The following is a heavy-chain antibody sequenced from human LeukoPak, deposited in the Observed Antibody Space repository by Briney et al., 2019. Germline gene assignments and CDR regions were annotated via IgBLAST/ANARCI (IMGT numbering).Heavy chain of an antibody. CDR2: IRFDGNNK. Sequence: GGSLRLSCAASGFTFSSYGMHWVRQAPGKGLEWVAFIRFDGNNKYYADSVKGRFTISRDNSKNTLYLQMNSLRAEDTAVYYCAKVGLTATTILDYFDYWGQGTLVTVSS. J-gene: IGHJ4*02. V-gene: IGHV3-30*02. D-gene: IGHD4-11*01. CDR3: AKVGLTATTILDYFDY. CDR1: GFTFSSYG.